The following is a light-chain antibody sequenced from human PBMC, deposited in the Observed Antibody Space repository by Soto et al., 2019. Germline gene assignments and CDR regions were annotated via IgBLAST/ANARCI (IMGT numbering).Light chain of an antibody. CDR1: QGISSY. J-gene: IGKJ4*01. CDR2: AAS. Sequence: DIQLTQSPSFLSASVGYRVTITCRASQGISSYLAWYQQKPGKAPKLLIYAASTLQSGVPSRFSGSGSGTEFTLTISSLQPEDCATYYCQQLISYPLNFGGGTTGDIK. V-gene: IGKV1-9*01. CDR3: QQLISYPLN.